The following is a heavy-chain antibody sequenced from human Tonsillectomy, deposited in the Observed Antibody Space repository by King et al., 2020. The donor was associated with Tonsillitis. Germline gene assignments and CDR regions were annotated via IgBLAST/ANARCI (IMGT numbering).Heavy chain of an antibody. J-gene: IGHJ4*02. CDR3: AKLDRYSFYY. D-gene: IGHD2-21*01. CDR1: GLSVGSHY. CDR2: IYSGGRT. Sequence: QLVQSGGGLVQPGGSLRLSCAASGLSVGSHYMSWVRQAPGKGLEWGSVIYSGGRTDYADSVKGRFTISRHSSTNTLYLQMNSLRPEDTAVYYCAKLDRYSFYYWGQGTLVTFSS. V-gene: IGHV3-53*04.